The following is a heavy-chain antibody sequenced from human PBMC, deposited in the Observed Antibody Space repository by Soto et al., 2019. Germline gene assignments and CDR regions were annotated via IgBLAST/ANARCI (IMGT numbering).Heavy chain of an antibody. CDR3: AKLNEKHLRGSDFRSGYSMPYDAFDI. CDR2: TYYRSKWYN. J-gene: IGHJ3*02. Sequence: SQTLSLTCAISGDSASSNSAAWNWIRQSPSRGLEWLGRTYYRSKWYNDYAVSVKSRITINPDTSKNQFSLQLNSVTPEDTAVYYCAKLNEKHLRGSDFRSGYSMPYDAFDIWGQVTMVTVSS. V-gene: IGHV6-1*01. CDR1: GDSASSNSAA. D-gene: IGHD3-3*01.